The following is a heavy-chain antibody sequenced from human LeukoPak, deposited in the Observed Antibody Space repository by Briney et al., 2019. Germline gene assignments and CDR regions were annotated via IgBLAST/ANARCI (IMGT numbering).Heavy chain of an antibody. CDR3: AADHQFSGWESAYGMDV. Sequence: TSVKVSCKASGFXFTTSAMQWVRQARGQRLEWIGWIVVGSGHTRYAQKFQERIAITRDMSTSTAYMQLSSLRSEDTAVYYCAADHQFSGWESAYGMDVWGQGTTATVSS. D-gene: IGHD6-19*01. J-gene: IGHJ6*02. CDR1: GFXFTTSA. V-gene: IGHV1-58*02. CDR2: IVVGSGHT.